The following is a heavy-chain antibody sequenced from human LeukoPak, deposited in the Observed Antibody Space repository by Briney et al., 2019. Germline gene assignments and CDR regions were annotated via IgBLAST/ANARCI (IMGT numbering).Heavy chain of an antibody. CDR3: ARGGYTNGYAY. V-gene: IGHV3-7*03. D-gene: IGHD5-18*01. CDR2: IRPDGGEK. Sequence: GGSLRLSCAASGFNFNNYWMSWVGQAPGNGLGWVANIRPDGGEKYYVDSVKGRFTISRDNAKNSVVLQMNSLRAEDTAVYYCARGGYTNGYAYWGQGTLVTVSS. CDR1: GFNFNNYW. J-gene: IGHJ4*02.